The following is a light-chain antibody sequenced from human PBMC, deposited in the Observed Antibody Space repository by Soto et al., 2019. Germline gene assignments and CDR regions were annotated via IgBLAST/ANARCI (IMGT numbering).Light chain of an antibody. V-gene: IGKV3-15*01. CDR1: QNVRTY. J-gene: IGKJ3*01. CDR3: QQYDNWPPFT. Sequence: EIVLTQSPATLSLSPGDRATLSCRASQNVRTYLAWYQQRPGQAPRLLIYGASYRATGIPARFSGSGSGTDFTLTISSQQSEDFAVYYCQQYDNWPPFTFGPGTKVDIK. CDR2: GAS.